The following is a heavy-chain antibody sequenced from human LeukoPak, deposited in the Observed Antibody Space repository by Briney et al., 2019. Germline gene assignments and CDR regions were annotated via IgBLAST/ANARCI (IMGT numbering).Heavy chain of an antibody. J-gene: IGHJ6*03. D-gene: IGHD3-10*01. Sequence: GGSLRLSCAASGFTFSSYWMSWVRQAPGKGLEWVANIKQDGSEKYYVDSVKGRFTISRDNAKNSLYLQMNSLRAEDTAVYYCARDRITMVRGVIIMGYYYMDVWGKGTTVTISS. V-gene: IGHV3-7*01. CDR2: IKQDGSEK. CDR3: ARDRITMVRGVIIMGYYYMDV. CDR1: GFTFSSYW.